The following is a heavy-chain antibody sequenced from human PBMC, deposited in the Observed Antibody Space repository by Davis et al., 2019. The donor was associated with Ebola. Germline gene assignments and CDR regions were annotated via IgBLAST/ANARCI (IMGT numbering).Heavy chain of an antibody. CDR2: IRSKANSYAT. V-gene: IGHV3-73*01. Sequence: PGGSLRLSCAASGFNFRSYGMHWVRQASGKGLEWVGRIRSKANSYATAYAASVKGRFTISRDDSKNTAYLQMNSLKTEDTAVYYCTKTTGGVDYWGQGTLVTVSS. D-gene: IGHD4-11*01. CDR1: GFNFRSYG. J-gene: IGHJ4*02. CDR3: TKTTGGVDY.